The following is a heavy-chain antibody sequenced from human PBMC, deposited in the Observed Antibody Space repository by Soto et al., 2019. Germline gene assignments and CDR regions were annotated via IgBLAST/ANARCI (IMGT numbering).Heavy chain of an antibody. D-gene: IGHD5-18*01. Sequence: ASVKVSCKTSGHSFTSYYIHWVRQAPGQGLEWMGVVNPSRGSTNYAQKFQGRLTLTSDTSTSTVYMELSSLISDDTAVFYCAHALGYSSGFDPWGQGAPVTVSS. CDR2: VNPSRGST. CDR3: AHALGYSSGFDP. CDR1: GHSFTSYY. V-gene: IGHV1-46*01. J-gene: IGHJ5*02.